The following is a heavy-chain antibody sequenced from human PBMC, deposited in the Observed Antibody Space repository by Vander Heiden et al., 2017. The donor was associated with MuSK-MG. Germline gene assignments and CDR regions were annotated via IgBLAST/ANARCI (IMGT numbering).Heavy chain of an antibody. CDR1: GFTVSSNY. CDR2: IYSGGST. V-gene: IGHV3-53*04. J-gene: IGHJ3*02. Sequence: EVQLVESGGGLVQPGGSLRLSCAASGFTVSSNYMSWVRQAPGKGLEWVSVIYSGGSTYYADSVKGRVTISRHNSKNTLYLQMNSLRAEDTAVYYCARGGITMGRGVEIGAFDIWGQGTMVTVSS. CDR3: ARGGITMGRGVEIGAFDI. D-gene: IGHD3-10*01.